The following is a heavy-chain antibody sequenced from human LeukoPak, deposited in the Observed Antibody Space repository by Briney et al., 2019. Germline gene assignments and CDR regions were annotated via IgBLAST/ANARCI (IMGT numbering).Heavy chain of an antibody. CDR3: ARRSTVSPGIDY. D-gene: IGHD4-17*01. Sequence: ASVKVSCKASGYTFNTYGISWVRQAPGQGLEWMGWINPNTGGTTYAQKFQGRVTMTRDTSISTAYMELSRLRFDDTAVYYCARRSTVSPGIDYWGQGTLVTVSS. J-gene: IGHJ4*02. CDR2: INPNTGGT. CDR1: GYTFNTYG. V-gene: IGHV1-2*02.